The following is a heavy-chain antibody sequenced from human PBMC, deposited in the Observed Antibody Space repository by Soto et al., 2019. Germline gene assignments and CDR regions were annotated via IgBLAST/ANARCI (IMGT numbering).Heavy chain of an antibody. D-gene: IGHD5-18*01. CDR2: ISSSGSTM. CDR1: GFIFSDYS. Sequence: GGALRLSCAASGFIFSDYSLSWVRPAPGEGVEWVSYISSSGSTMYYADSLKGRFTISRDNAKNSLYLQMNSLRAEDTAVYYCARGSYGIQLWIPSYYFDYWGQGTLVTVSS. V-gene: IGHV3-11*01. J-gene: IGHJ4*02. CDR3: ARGSYGIQLWIPSYYFDY.